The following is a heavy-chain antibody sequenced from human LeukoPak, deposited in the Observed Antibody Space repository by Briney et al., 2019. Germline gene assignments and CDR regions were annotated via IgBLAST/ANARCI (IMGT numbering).Heavy chain of an antibody. CDR3: ARDQDSSGWYYDY. CDR2: IYYSGST. D-gene: IGHD6-19*01. CDR1: GGSISSYY. V-gene: IGHV4-59*01. Sequence: PSETLSLTCTVSGGSISSYYWSWIRQPPGKGLEWIGYIYYSGSTNYNPSLKSRVTISVDTSKNQFSPKLSSVTAADTAVYYCARDQDSSGWYYDYWGQGTLVTVSS. J-gene: IGHJ4*02.